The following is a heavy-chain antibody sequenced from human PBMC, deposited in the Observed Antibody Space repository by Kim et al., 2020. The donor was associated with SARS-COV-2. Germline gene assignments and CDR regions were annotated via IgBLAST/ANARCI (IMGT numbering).Heavy chain of an antibody. V-gene: IGHV3-23*03. D-gene: IGHD4-17*01. CDR2: MYSGGKAA. Sequence: GGSLRLSCEVSGFTLSSIAMAWVRQAPGKGLECVAGMYSGGKAAHYTNSVKGRFTISRDDSKKTLYLQMDSLTVEDTAVYYCAKDKTYGDGPWVFDSWGQGTLVTVAS. J-gene: IGHJ4*02. CDR1: GFTLSSIA. CDR3: AKDKTYGDGPWVFDS.